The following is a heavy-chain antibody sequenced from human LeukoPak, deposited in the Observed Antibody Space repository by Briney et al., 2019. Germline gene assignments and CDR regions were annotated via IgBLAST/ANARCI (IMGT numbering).Heavy chain of an antibody. CDR1: GFTFSSYS. D-gene: IGHD2-2*02. V-gene: IGHV3-21*01. CDR3: ARARVVPAAIRAFDI. J-gene: IGHJ3*02. Sequence: GGSLRLSCAASGFTFSSYSMNWVRQAPGKGLEWVSSISSSSSYIYYADSVKGRFTISRDNAKNSLYLQMNSLRAEDTAVYYCARARVVPAAIRAFDIWGQGTMVTVSS. CDR2: ISSSSSYI.